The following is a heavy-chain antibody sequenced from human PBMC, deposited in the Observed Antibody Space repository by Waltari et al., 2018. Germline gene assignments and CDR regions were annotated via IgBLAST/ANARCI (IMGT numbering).Heavy chain of an antibody. D-gene: IGHD3-22*01. V-gene: IGHV1-69*01. CDR1: GGTFSSNP. J-gene: IGHJ4*02. CDR3: ARDHDSSGYSPSQY. Sequence: QVQLVQSGAAGKKPGSSGKVSCKASGGTFSSNPTSWVRQAPGQGLDWMGGIIPIFGTANYAQKFQGRVTITADESTSTAYMELSSLRSEDTAVYYCARDHDSSGYSPSQYWGQGTLVTVSS. CDR2: IIPIFGTA.